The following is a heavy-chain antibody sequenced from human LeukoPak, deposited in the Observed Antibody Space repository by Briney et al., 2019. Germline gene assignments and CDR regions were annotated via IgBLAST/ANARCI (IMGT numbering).Heavy chain of an antibody. CDR3: ARRANTAMEYNWFDP. CDR1: GYTFTSYG. D-gene: IGHD5-18*01. CDR2: IIPIFGTA. Sequence: SVKVSCKASGYTFTSYGISWVRQAPGQGLEWMGGIIPIFGTANYAQKFQGRVTITADESTSTAYMELSSLRSEDTAVYYCARRANTAMEYNWFDPWGQGTLVTVSS. J-gene: IGHJ5*02. V-gene: IGHV1-69*13.